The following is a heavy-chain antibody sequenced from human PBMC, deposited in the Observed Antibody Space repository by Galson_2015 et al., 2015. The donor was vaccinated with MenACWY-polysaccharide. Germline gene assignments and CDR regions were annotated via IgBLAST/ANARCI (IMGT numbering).Heavy chain of an antibody. CDR1: GFTFSGSA. V-gene: IGHV3-73*01. D-gene: IGHD1-26*01. CDR3: TISIVGTTSGDY. CDR2: IRSKVDSYAT. J-gene: IGHJ4*02. Sequence: SLRLSCAASGFTFSGSAMHWVRQASGKRLEWVGRIRSKVDSYATAYAASVKGRFTISRDDSKNTAYLQMNSLTTEDTAVYYCTISIVGTTSGDYWGQGTLVTVSS.